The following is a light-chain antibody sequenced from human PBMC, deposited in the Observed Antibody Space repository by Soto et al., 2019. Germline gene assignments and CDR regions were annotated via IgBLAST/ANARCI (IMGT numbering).Light chain of an antibody. Sequence: EVVLTQSPATLSLSPGGSATLSCRASQSVSSDLAWYHQRPGQALRLLIYDGSKRATGIPARFSGSGSGTDFTLTISSLEPEDFAIYFCHQRSNWPLTFGGGTKLEIK. J-gene: IGKJ4*01. CDR2: DGS. CDR3: HQRSNWPLT. V-gene: IGKV3-11*01. CDR1: QSVSSD.